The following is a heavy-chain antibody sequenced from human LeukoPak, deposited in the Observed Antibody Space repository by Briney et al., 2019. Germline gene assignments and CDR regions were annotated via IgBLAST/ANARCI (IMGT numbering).Heavy chain of an antibody. CDR1: GFTFSSYG. D-gene: IGHD6-19*01. J-gene: IGHJ4*02. Sequence: GGSLRLSCAASGFTFSSYGMHWVRQAPGKGLEWVAVIWYDGSNKYYGDSVKGRFTISRDNSRKTLYLQMNSLRAEDTAVYYCAKDLRYSSGWYNYWGQGTLVTVSS. CDR2: IWYDGSNK. V-gene: IGHV3-33*06. CDR3: AKDLRYSSGWYNY.